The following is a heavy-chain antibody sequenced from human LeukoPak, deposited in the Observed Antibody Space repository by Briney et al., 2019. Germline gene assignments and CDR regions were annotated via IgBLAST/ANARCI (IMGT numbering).Heavy chain of an antibody. J-gene: IGHJ3*02. Sequence: SETLSLTCAVYGGSFSGYYWSWIRQPPGKGLEWIGEINHSGRIQYNPSLKSRVTISVDTSKNQFSLNLSSVTAADTAVYYRARVPGIVITHYAFDIWGQGTMVTVSS. D-gene: IGHD3-16*01. CDR3: ARVPGIVITHYAFDI. V-gene: IGHV4-34*01. CDR2: INHSGRI. CDR1: GGSFSGYY.